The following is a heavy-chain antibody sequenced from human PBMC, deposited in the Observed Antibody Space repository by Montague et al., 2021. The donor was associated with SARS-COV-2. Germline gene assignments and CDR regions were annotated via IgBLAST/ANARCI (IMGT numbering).Heavy chain of an antibody. CDR1: GFSFSDYS. V-gene: IGHV3-21*06. CDR2: IFSSGGYM. D-gene: IGHD3-10*01. CDR3: ARRGKTFMAIDY. Sequence: SLRLSCAASGFSFSDYSMHWVRQAPGKGLEWVSSIFSSGGYMYYANSLKGRFTISRDNAKNSLYLQMDSLRVEDTAVYYCARRGKTFMAIDYWGQGTPVTVSS. J-gene: IGHJ4*02.